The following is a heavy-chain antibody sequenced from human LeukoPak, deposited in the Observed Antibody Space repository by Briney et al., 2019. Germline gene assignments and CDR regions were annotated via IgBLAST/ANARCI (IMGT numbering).Heavy chain of an antibody. J-gene: IGHJ4*02. D-gene: IGHD1-1*01. CDR2: IRGDGANK. CDR3: AKRSGSPHNFDY. Sequence: QPGGSLRLSCGASGFSFHEHDMPWVRQPPGKGLEWVSLIRGDGANKHYADSVRGRFTISRDNSKNLLSLQMNSLRGDDTALYFCAKRSGSPHNFDYWGQGALVTVSS. V-gene: IGHV3-43*02. CDR1: GFSFHEHD.